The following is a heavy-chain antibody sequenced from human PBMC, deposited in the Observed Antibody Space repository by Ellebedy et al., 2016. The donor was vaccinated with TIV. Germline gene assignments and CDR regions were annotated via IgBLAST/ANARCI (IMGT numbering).Heavy chain of an antibody. J-gene: IGHJ4*02. D-gene: IGHD3-22*01. Sequence: SETLSLTXTVAGGSVSSSSYFWSWIRQPPGKGLEWIGYIYYSGSTNYNPALKSRVTISVQKATNQLSLSLTSVTAADTAVYYCATEYYYDSSGYNSLEYWGPGALVTVSS. CDR3: ATEYYYDSSGYNSLEY. CDR2: IYYSGST. V-gene: IGHV4-61*01. CDR1: GGSVSSSSYF.